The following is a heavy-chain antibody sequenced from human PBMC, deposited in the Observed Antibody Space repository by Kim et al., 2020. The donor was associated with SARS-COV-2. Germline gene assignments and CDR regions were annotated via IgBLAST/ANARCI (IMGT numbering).Heavy chain of an antibody. CDR3: ARDAAYSSSWYGVCDY. Sequence: GGSLRLSCAASGFTFSSYAMHWVRQAPGKGLEWVAVISYDGSNKYYADSVKGRFTISRDNSKNTLYLQMNSLRAEDTAVYYCARDAAYSSSWYGVCDYWGQGTLVTVSS. CDR2: ISYDGSNK. J-gene: IGHJ4*02. V-gene: IGHV3-30*04. D-gene: IGHD6-13*01. CDR1: GFTFSSYA.